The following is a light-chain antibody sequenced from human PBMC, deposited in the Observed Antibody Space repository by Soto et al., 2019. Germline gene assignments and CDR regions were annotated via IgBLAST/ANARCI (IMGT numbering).Light chain of an antibody. J-gene: IGLJ2*01. CDR2: EVS. Sequence: QSALTQPASVSGSPGQSITISCTGTSSDVGGYKYVSWYQQHPDKAPKLIIFEVSNRPSGISSRFSGSKSGNTASLTISGLQAEDEADYYCASYTCSSTSVIFGRGTKVTVL. V-gene: IGLV2-14*01. CDR1: SSDVGGYKY. CDR3: ASYTCSSTSVI.